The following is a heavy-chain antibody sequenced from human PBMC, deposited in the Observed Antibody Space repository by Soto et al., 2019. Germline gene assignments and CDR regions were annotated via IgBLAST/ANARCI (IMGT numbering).Heavy chain of an antibody. CDR2: IYPGDSDT. D-gene: IGHD3-22*01. Sequence: PGESLKISCKGSGYSFTSYWIGWVRQMPGKGLEWMGIIYPGDSDTRYSPSFQGQVTISADKSISTAYLQWSSLKASDTAMYYCARPRSYHYDSSGYYNDAFDIWGQGTMVTVSS. CDR3: ARPRSYHYDSSGYYNDAFDI. J-gene: IGHJ3*02. CDR1: GYSFTSYW. V-gene: IGHV5-51*01.